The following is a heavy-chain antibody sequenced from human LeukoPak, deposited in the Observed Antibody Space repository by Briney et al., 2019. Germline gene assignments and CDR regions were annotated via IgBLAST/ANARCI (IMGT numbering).Heavy chain of an antibody. CDR1: GFTFSSYW. J-gene: IGHJ4*02. V-gene: IGHV3-7*01. CDR3: ARDLPLSADIVVVPAAPFDY. D-gene: IGHD2-2*01. CDR2: IKQDGSEK. Sequence: PGGSLRLSCAASGFTFSSYWMSWVRQAPGKGLEWVANIKQDGSEKYYVDSVKGRFTISRDNAKNSLYLQMNSLRAEDTAVYYCARDLPLSADIVVVPAAPFDYWGQGTLVTVSS.